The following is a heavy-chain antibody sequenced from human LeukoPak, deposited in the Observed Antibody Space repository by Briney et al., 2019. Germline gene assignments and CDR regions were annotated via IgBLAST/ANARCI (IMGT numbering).Heavy chain of an antibody. J-gene: IGHJ6*03. CDR3: AREAYSYGYGYYYYMDV. V-gene: IGHV3-74*01. D-gene: IGHD5-18*01. CDR1: GFTFSSYW. Sequence: PGGSLRLSCAASGFTFSSYWMHWVRQAPGKGLVWVSRINSDGSSTSCADSVKGRFTISRDNAKNTLYLQMNSLRAEDTAVYYCAREAYSYGYGYYYYMDVWGKGTTVTISS. CDR2: INSDGSST.